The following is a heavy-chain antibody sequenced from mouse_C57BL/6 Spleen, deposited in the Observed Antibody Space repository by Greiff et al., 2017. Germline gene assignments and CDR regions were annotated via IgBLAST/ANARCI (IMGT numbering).Heavy chain of an antibody. CDR1: GYTFTSYW. Sequence: QVQLQQPGAELVKPGASVKMSCKASGYTFTSYWITWVKQRPGKGLEWIGDIYPGSGSTNYNEKFKSKATLTVDTSSSTAYMRLSSLTSEDLAVYYCARGDYYGSSGDYWGQGTTLTVSS. D-gene: IGHD1-1*01. CDR3: ARGDYYGSSGDY. V-gene: IGHV1-55*01. J-gene: IGHJ2*01. CDR2: IYPGSGST.